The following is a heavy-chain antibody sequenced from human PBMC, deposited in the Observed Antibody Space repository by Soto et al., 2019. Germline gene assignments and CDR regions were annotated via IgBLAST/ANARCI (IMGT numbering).Heavy chain of an antibody. J-gene: IGHJ4*02. D-gene: IGHD5-18*01. CDR1: GGSISSSSSY. V-gene: IGHV4-39*01. CDR3: ARVGSVRGYSYGIDY. Sequence: SETLSLTCTVSGGSISSSSSYWGWIRQPPGKGLEWVGSIYYIGNTYYNKSLESRVTISVDTSKNQFSLKLRSVTAADTAVYYCARVGSVRGYSYGIDYWGQGTLVTVSS. CDR2: IYYIGNT.